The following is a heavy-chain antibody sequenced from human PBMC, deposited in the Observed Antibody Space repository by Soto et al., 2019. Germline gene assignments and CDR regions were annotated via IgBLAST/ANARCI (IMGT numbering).Heavy chain of an antibody. J-gene: IGHJ3*02. CDR2: MNAYNGNT. CDR3: ARTQYYDSSGPAIDAFDI. D-gene: IGHD3-22*01. CDR1: GYTFTSYD. Sequence: ASVKVSCKASGYTFTSYDINWVRQATGQGLEWMGWMNAYNGNTRYAQKFQGRVTITRDTSASTAYMELSSLRSEDTAVYYCARTQYYDSSGPAIDAFDIWGQGTMVTVSS. V-gene: IGHV1-8*01.